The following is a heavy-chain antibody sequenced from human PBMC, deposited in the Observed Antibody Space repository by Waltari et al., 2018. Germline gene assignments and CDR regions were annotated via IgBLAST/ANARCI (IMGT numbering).Heavy chain of an antibody. V-gene: IGHV7-4-1*02. CDR3: ARDGWPGGAYSSSWYEH. Sequence: QVQLAQSGSELKKPGASVKVSCKASGYTFTSYAMNWARQAPGQGLEWMGWMNTNTGNPTYAQGFTGRFVFSLDTSVSTAYLQISSLKAEDTAVDYCARDGWPGGAYSSSWYEHWGQGTLVTVSS. CDR1: GYTFTSYA. J-gene: IGHJ1*01. CDR2: MNTNTGNP. D-gene: IGHD6-13*01.